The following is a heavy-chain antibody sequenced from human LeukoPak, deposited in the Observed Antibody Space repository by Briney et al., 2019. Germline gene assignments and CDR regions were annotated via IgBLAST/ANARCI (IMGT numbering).Heavy chain of an antibody. CDR2: IYPGDSDT. V-gene: IGHV5-51*01. J-gene: IGHJ5*02. CDR3: ARLYEDCTSTTCYQGYFDP. CDR1: GSSFSTYW. D-gene: IGHD2-2*01. Sequence: GESLKISCQGSGSSFSTYWIAWVRQLPGKGLEWMGTIYPGDSDTRYSPSFQGQVTISVDTSVSATYLQWSSLKASDTAIYYCARLYEDCTSTTCYQGYFDPWGQGTLVTVSS.